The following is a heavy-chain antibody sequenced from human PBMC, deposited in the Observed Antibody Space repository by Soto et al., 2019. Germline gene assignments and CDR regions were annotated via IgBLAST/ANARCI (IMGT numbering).Heavy chain of an antibody. Sequence: SETQSLTCTVSGGSISSGGYYWSWIRQHPGKGLEWIGYIYYGGSTYYNPSLKSRVTISVDTSKNQFSLKLTSVTAADTAVYYCARVGYCSGGSCYGYYYYYGMDVWGQGTTVTVSS. J-gene: IGHJ6*02. CDR2: IYYGGST. V-gene: IGHV4-31*03. CDR3: ARVGYCSGGSCYGYYYYYGMDV. CDR1: GGSISSGGYY. D-gene: IGHD2-15*01.